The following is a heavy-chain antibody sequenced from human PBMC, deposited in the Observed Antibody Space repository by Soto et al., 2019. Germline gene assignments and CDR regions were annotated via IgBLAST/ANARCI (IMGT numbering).Heavy chain of an antibody. D-gene: IGHD6-6*01. CDR3: AKDPDHRSKYSSSSYFDY. J-gene: IGHJ4*02. Sequence: GGSLRLSCAASGFTFSSYGMHWVRQAPGKGLEWVAVISYDGSNKYYADSVKGRFTISRDNSKNTLYLQMNSLRAEDTAVYYCAKDPDHRSKYSSSSYFDYWGQGTLVTVSS. CDR2: ISYDGSNK. V-gene: IGHV3-30*18. CDR1: GFTFSSYG.